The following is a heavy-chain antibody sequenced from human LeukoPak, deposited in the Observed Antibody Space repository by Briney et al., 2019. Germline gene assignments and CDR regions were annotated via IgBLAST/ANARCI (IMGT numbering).Heavy chain of an antibody. CDR1: GFSFNSYS. D-gene: IGHD2-2*01. Sequence: GGSLRLSCAASGFSFNSYSMNWVRQAPGKGLEWVSSISSSSSYIYYADSVKGRFTISRDNAKNSLYLQMNSLRAEDTAVYYCARDHCSSTSCHDYWGQGTLVTVSS. CDR2: ISSSSSYI. CDR3: ARDHCSSTSCHDY. J-gene: IGHJ4*02. V-gene: IGHV3-21*01.